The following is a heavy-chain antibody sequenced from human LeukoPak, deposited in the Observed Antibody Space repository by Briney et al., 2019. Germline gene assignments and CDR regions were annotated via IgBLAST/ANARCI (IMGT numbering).Heavy chain of an antibody. Sequence: GGSLRLSCAASGFTFSSYGMSWVRQPPGKGLEWVSSISGSGGNTYYADSVKGRFTISRDNSKNTLYLQMNTLRAEDTAVYYCASGPYSSGWYKYWGQGTLVTVSS. CDR3: ASGPYSSGWYKY. V-gene: IGHV3-23*01. CDR1: GFTFSSYG. J-gene: IGHJ4*02. CDR2: ISGSGGNT. D-gene: IGHD6-19*01.